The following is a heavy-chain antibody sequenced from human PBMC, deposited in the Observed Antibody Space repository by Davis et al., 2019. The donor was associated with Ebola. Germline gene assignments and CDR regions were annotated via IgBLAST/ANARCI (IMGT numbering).Heavy chain of an antibody. D-gene: IGHD6-6*01. CDR1: GYTFTSYD. Sequence: ASVKVSCKASGYTFTSYDINWVRQATGQGLEWMGWMNPNSGNTGYAQKFQGRVTITRNTSISTAYMELSSLRSEDTAVYYCAREQLVNYYYYGMDVWGQGTTVTVSS. J-gene: IGHJ6*02. CDR3: AREQLVNYYYYGMDV. CDR2: MNPNSGNT. V-gene: IGHV1-8*03.